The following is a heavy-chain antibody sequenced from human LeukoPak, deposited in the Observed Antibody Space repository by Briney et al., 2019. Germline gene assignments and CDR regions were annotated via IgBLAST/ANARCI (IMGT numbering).Heavy chain of an antibody. CDR2: IYSGGST. Sequence: SGGSLRLSCAASGFTVSNNYMSWVRRAAGKGLEWVALIYSGGSTYYADPVKGRFTISRDNSKNTLHLQMNSLRAEDTAVYYCVRNSGELGAWGQGTLVTVSS. D-gene: IGHD2-21*01. J-gene: IGHJ5*02. CDR3: VRNSGELGA. CDR1: GFTVSNNY. V-gene: IGHV3-53*01.